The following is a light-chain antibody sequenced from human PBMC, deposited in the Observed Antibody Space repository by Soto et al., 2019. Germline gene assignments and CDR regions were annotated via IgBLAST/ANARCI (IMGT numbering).Light chain of an antibody. CDR1: HNIVTY. V-gene: IGKV1-39*01. Sequence: DIHMAQSPPSLSASVGDRVTITCRASHNIVTYLNWYQQKAGKAPSLLIYEASHLQSGVPFRFFGSGSGTDFTLTIDNLQHEDSATYYCQHTYNTPPYTFGQGTNLEIK. J-gene: IGKJ2*01. CDR3: QHTYNTPPYT. CDR2: EAS.